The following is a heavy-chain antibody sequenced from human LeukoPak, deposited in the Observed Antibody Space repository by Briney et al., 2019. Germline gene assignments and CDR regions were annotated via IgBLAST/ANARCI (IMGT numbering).Heavy chain of an antibody. V-gene: IGHV3-23*01. CDR3: AKNMGPEYYYGMDV. CDR2: IRGSGDNT. J-gene: IGHJ6*02. Sequence: GGSLRLSCAASGFTFSSCAMSWVRQAPGRGLEWVSAIRGSGDNTYYADSVRGRFTISRDNSKSTLYLQMNSLRAEDTAIYYCAKNMGPEYYYGMDVWGQGATVTVSS. D-gene: IGHD2/OR15-2a*01. CDR1: GFTFSSCA.